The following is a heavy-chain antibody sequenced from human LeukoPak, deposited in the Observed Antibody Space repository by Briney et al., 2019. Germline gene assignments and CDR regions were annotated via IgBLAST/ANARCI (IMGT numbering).Heavy chain of an antibody. CDR1: GGPISSYY. Sequence: SETLSLTCTVSGGPISSYYWSWIRQPPGKGLEWIGYIYYSGSTNYNPSLKSRVTISVDTSKNQFSLKLSSVTAADTAVYYCARSIRGVNFDYWGQGTLVTVSS. D-gene: IGHD3-10*01. CDR3: ARSIRGVNFDY. CDR2: IYYSGST. J-gene: IGHJ4*02. V-gene: IGHV4-59*08.